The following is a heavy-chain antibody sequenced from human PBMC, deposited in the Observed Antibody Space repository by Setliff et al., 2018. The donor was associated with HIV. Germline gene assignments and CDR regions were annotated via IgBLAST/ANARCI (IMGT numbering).Heavy chain of an antibody. D-gene: IGHD3-10*01. CDR2: INPSGGST. J-gene: IGHJ3*02. CDR3: ARVSSFNKIIREAFDI. CDR1: GYTFTSYY. Sequence: ASVKVSCKASGYTFTSYYMHWVRQAPGQGLEWMGIINPSGGSTSYAQKFQGRVTMTRDTSTSTVYMELSSLRSEDTAVYYCARVSSFNKIIREAFDIWGQGTLVTVS. V-gene: IGHV1-46*01.